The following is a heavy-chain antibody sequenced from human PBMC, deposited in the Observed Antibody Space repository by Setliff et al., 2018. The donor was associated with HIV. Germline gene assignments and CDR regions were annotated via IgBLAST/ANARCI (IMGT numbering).Heavy chain of an antibody. Sequence: SETLSLTCTVSGGSISSSSYYWGWIRQPPGKELEWIGSIYYSGSTYYNPSLRSRVTISVDTSKNQFSLKLSSVTAADTAVYYCARLIANPRYYFDYWGQGTLVTVSS. J-gene: IGHJ4*02. CDR2: IYYSGST. CDR1: GGSISSSSYY. CDR3: ARLIANPRYYFDY. D-gene: IGHD2-21*01. V-gene: IGHV4-39*01.